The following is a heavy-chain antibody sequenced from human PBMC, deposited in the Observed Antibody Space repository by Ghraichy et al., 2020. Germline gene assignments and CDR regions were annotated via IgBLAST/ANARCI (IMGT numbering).Heavy chain of an antibody. CDR2: ISSSSGTI. CDR3: ARDYYRSGSYSFDY. Sequence: LTCAASGFTFSTYNMNWVRQAPGKGLEWVSYISSSSGTIYYADSVKGRFTISRDNAKNSLYLQMSSLRDDDTAMYYCARDYYRSGSYSFDYWGQGTLVTVSS. D-gene: IGHD3-10*01. J-gene: IGHJ4*02. CDR1: GFTFSTYN. V-gene: IGHV3-48*02.